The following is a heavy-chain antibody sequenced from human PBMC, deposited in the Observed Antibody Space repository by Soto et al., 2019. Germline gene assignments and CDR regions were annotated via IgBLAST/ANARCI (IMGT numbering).Heavy chain of an antibody. D-gene: IGHD2-15*01. CDR3: ARLYCSGGTCDAFDI. J-gene: IGHJ3*02. Sequence: SETLSLTCSVSADSISSYYWSWIRQPLGKGLEWTGYIYYSGSTNYNPSLKSRVTISVDTSKNQFSLKLSSVTAADTAMYYCARLYCSGGTCDAFDIWGQGTMVTVSS. CDR1: ADSISSYY. CDR2: IYYSGST. V-gene: IGHV4-59*13.